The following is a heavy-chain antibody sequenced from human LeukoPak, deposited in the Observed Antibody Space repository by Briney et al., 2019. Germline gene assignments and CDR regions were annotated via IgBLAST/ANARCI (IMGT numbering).Heavy chain of an antibody. CDR3: AKGPPHASRITMIVVVITPFDY. CDR2: ISGSGGST. CDR1: GFTFSSYA. J-gene: IGHJ4*02. D-gene: IGHD3-22*01. Sequence: PGGSLRLSCAASGFTFSSYAMSWVRQAPGKGLEWVSAISGSGGSTYYADSVKGRFTISRDNSKNTLYLQMNSLRAEDTAVYYCAKGPPHASRITMIVVVITPFDYWGQGTLVTVSS. V-gene: IGHV3-23*01.